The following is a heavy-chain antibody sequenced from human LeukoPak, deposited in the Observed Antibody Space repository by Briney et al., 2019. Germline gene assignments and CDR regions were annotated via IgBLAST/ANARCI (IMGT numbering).Heavy chain of an antibody. CDR1: GYDFNKYW. J-gene: IGHJ3*02. CDR3: ARHPPRDVGLHAFDI. Sequence: GESLKISCKGSGYDFNKYWIVWVRQMPGKGLEWMGIIYPVDSDTRYSPSFQGQLTISADKSVSTAYVQWSSLKASDTAMYYCARHPPRDVGLHAFDIWGQGTMVTVSS. V-gene: IGHV5-51*01. CDR2: IYPVDSDT. D-gene: IGHD3-10*02.